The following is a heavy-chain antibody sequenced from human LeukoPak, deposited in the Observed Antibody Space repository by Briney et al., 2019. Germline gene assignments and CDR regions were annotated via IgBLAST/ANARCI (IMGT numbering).Heavy chain of an antibody. CDR2: IHYSGST. J-gene: IGHJ4*02. V-gene: IGHV4-30-4*01. D-gene: IGHD4-17*01. CDR1: GGSVSSGNYY. CDR3: ARGPTVTDEGNFDH. Sequence: SETLSLTCTVSGGSVSSGNYYWSWTRQPPGKGLEWIAFIHYSGSTYHNPSLKSRVTVSVDTSKNQFSLKLSSVTAADTAVYYCARGPTVTDEGNFDHRGQGTLVTVSS.